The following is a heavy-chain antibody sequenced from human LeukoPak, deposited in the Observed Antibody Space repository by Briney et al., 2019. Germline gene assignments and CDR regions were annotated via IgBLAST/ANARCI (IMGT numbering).Heavy chain of an antibody. CDR3: ARDVIGSNWNGYFQH. Sequence: GGSLRLSCAASGFTFSSYAVHWVRQAPGKGLEWVAVISYDGSNKYYADSVKGRFTISRDNSKNTLYLQMNSLRAEDTAVYYCARDVIGSNWNGYFQHWGQGTLVTVSS. D-gene: IGHD1-1*01. J-gene: IGHJ1*01. CDR1: GFTFSSYA. CDR2: ISYDGSNK. V-gene: IGHV3-30-3*01.